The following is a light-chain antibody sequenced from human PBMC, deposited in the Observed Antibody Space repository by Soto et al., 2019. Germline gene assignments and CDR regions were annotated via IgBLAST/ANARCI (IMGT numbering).Light chain of an antibody. CDR3: QQYNIWRT. Sequence: ELLMPQPPATPSVAPGERATLSCRASQRVSSNLSWYQQKPGQAPRLLIYGASTRATGIPARFSGSGSGKGCTLPISSLLFEDFSVDYGQQYNIWRTCGQGPSLDIK. CDR2: GAS. V-gene: IGKV3-15*01. CDR1: QRVSSN. J-gene: IGKJ1*01.